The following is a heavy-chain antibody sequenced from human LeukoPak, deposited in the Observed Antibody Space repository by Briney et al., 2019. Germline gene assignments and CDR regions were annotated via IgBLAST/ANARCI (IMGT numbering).Heavy chain of an antibody. CDR2: IYPGDSDT. CDR3: AREPGRDGQHFDY. J-gene: IGHJ4*02. Sequence: GESLKISCKGSGYSFTSYCIGWVRQMPGKGLEWMGIIYPGDSDTRYSPSFQGQVPISADKSIRTAYLQWSSLKASDTAMYYCAREPGRDGQHFDYWGQGTLVTVSS. CDR1: GYSFTSYC. D-gene: IGHD1-14*01. V-gene: IGHV5-51*01.